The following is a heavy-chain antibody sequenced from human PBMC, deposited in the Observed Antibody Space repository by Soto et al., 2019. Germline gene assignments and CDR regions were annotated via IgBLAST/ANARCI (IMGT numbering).Heavy chain of an antibody. D-gene: IGHD4-17*01. CDR2: INHSGST. CDR1: GGSFSGYY. Sequence: PSETLSLTCAVYGGSFSGYYWSRIRQPPGKGLEWIGEINHSGSTNYNPSLKSRVTISVDTSKNQFSLKLSSVTAADTAVYYCARATVTTGDYYYYMDVWGKGTTVTVSS. CDR3: ARATVTTGDYYYYMDV. V-gene: IGHV4-34*01. J-gene: IGHJ6*03.